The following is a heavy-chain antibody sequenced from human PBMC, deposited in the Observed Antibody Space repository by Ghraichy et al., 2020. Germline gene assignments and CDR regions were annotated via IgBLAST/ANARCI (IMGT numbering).Heavy chain of an antibody. D-gene: IGHD5-12*01. CDR1: DGSISTSNYY. Sequence: SETLSLTCTVSDGSISTSNYYWGWIRQPPGKGLEWIGSIYYSGSTYYNPSLKSRVTISVDTSKNQFSLKLSSVTAADTAVYYCARRGGYVSNWGQGTLVTVSS. CDR2: IYYSGST. CDR3: ARRGGYVSN. V-gene: IGHV4-39*01. J-gene: IGHJ4*02.